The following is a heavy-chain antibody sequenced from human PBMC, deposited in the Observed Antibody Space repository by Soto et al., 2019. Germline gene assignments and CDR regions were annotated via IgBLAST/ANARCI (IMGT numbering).Heavy chain of an antibody. CDR1: GFTFSSYG. CDR3: AREGSDCTNGVCYKGNYFDY. V-gene: IGHV3-33*01. D-gene: IGHD2-8*01. Sequence: PGGSLRLSCAASGFTFSSYGMHWVRQAPGKGLEWVAVIWYDGSNKYYADSVKGRFTISRDNSKNTLYLQMNSLRAEDTAVYYCAREGSDCTNGVCYKGNYFDYWGQGTLVTVSS. J-gene: IGHJ4*02. CDR2: IWYDGSNK.